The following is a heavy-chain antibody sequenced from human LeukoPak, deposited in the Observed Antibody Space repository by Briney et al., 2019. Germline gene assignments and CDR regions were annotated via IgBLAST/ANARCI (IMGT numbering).Heavy chain of an antibody. J-gene: IGHJ4*02. D-gene: IGHD4-17*01. Sequence: ASVKVSCKASGYTFTNYYIHWVRQAPGQGLEYMGILNPSGGGTTYAQKFQGRVTMTRDMSTSTVYMELSSLRSEDTAVYYCARGYGDYVPDYWGQGTLVTVSS. CDR3: ARGYGDYVPDY. V-gene: IGHV1-46*01. CDR1: GYTFTNYY. CDR2: LNPSGGGT.